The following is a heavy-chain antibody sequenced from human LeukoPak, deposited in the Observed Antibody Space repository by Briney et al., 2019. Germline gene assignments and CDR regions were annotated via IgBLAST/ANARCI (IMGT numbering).Heavy chain of an antibody. CDR3: AKDSVAVVVAATRYGMDV. V-gene: IGHV3-23*01. D-gene: IGHD2-15*01. CDR1: GFTFSSYA. Sequence: GGSLRLSCAASGFTFSSYAMSWVRQAPGKGLEWVSSISGSDGSTYYADSVKGRFTISRDNSKNTLYLQMNSLRAEDTAVYYCAKDSVAVVVAATRYGMDVWGQGTTVTVS. CDR2: ISGSDGST. J-gene: IGHJ6*02.